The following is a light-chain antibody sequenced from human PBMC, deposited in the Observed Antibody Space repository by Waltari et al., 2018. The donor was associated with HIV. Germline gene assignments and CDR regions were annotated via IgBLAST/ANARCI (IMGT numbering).Light chain of an antibody. J-gene: IGLJ2*01. V-gene: IGLV1-44*01. Sequence: QSVLTQPPSASGTPGQRVTISCSGSSSNIGNNAVSWYQQFPGTAPKLLIYSNNRRPSGGPDRFSGSKSGTSASLAISGLQSEDEANYYCETLDDNLNGPVFGGGTKLTVL. CDR3: ETLDDNLNGPV. CDR1: SSNIGNNA. CDR2: SNN.